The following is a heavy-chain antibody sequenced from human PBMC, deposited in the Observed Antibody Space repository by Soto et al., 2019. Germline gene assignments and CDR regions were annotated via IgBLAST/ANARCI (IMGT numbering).Heavy chain of an antibody. CDR3: ARGQGDYVWGSYRLYYFDY. D-gene: IGHD3-16*02. Sequence: PSETLSLTCAVYGGSFSGYYWSWIRQPPGKGLEWIGEINHSGSTNYNPSLKSRVIISVDTSKNQFSLKLSSVTAADTAVYYCARGQGDYVWGSYRLYYFDYWGQGTLVTVSS. J-gene: IGHJ4*02. V-gene: IGHV4-34*01. CDR1: GGSFSGYY. CDR2: INHSGST.